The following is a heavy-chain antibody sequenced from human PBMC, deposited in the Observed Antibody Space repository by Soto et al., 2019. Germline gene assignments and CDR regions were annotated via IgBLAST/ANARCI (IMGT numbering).Heavy chain of an antibody. D-gene: IGHD5-12*01. Sequence: QVQLQVSGPGLVKPSETLSLTCTVSGDSISAYSWSWVRQPPGKGLEWIGNIHYNGNTKYNPSLKSRVTMSLDTSKNQFSLGLISVTAADTAKYFCAREGNLGRWLQPLDFWGQGTLVTVSS. CDR1: GDSISAYS. CDR3: AREGNLGRWLQPLDF. V-gene: IGHV4-59*01. J-gene: IGHJ4*02. CDR2: IHYNGNT.